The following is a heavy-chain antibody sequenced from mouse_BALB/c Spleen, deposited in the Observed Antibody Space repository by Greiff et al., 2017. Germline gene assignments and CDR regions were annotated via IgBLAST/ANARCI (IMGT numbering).Heavy chain of an antibody. V-gene: IGHV5-6-4*01. CDR1: GFTFSSYT. CDR3: TREDYYYGSSFYAMDY. CDR2: ISSGGSYT. J-gene: IGHJ4*01. Sequence: EVKLMESGGGLVKPGGSLKLSCAASGFTFSSYTMSWVHQTPEKRLEWVATISSGGSYTYYPDSVKGRFTISRDNAKNTLYLQMSSLKSEDTAMYYCTREDYYYGSSFYAMDYWGQGTSVTVSS. D-gene: IGHD1-1*01.